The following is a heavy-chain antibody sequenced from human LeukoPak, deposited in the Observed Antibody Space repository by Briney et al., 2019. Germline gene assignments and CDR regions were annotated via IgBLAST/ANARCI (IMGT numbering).Heavy chain of an antibody. CDR3: AKDSSGGSSEYFQQ. J-gene: IGHJ1*01. Sequence: GGSLRLSCAASGFTFSSYGMHWVRQAPGKGLEWVSGISWNSGSIGYADSVKGRFTISRDNAKNSLYLQMNSPRAEDTALYYCAKDSSGGSSEYFQQWGQGTLVTVSS. CDR2: ISWNSGSI. D-gene: IGHD2-15*01. CDR1: GFTFSSYG. V-gene: IGHV3-9*01.